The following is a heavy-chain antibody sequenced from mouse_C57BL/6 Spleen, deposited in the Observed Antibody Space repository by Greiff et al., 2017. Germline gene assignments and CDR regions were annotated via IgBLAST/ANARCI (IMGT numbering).Heavy chain of an antibody. CDR1: GYTFTSYW. J-gene: IGHJ3*01. D-gene: IGHD1-1*01. CDR2: IDPSDSET. CDR3: SREGLIGGFAY. V-gene: IGHV1-52*01. Sequence: QVQLQQPGAELVRPGSSVKLSCKASGYTFTSYWMHWVKQRPIQGLEWIGNIDPSDSETHYNQKFKDKATLTVDKSSSTAYMQLSSLTSDDSAVYYCSREGLIGGFAYWGQGTLVTVSA.